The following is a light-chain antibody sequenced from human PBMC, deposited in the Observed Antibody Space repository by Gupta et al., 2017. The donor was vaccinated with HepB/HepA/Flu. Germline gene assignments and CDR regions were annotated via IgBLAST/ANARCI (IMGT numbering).Light chain of an antibody. CDR2: LGS. Sequence: ILLNPSPLPLPVTPWEAASLSCRSSQSLLHRNGKTYLDWYLQKPGQSPKRLIFLGSNRESGVPDRFRASGSGTDFTLKISRVEADDVGIYYCMQAQQSPCRFGQGTKLEIK. CDR3: MQAQQSPCR. CDR1: QSLLHRNGKTY. J-gene: IGKJ1*01. V-gene: IGKV2-28*01.